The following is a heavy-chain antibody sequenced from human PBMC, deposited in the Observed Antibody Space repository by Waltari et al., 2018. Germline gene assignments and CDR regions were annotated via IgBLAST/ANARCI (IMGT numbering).Heavy chain of an antibody. Sequence: EVQLLESGGGLVQPGGSLRLSCAASGFTFSSYAINWVRQAPGAGLEGGSAISVSDGTYYADSVKGRFTISRDTSKNTLDLQMSSLRAEDAALYYCASPFYNWDDPLNSWGQGTLVTVSS. CDR2: ISVSDGT. J-gene: IGHJ4*02. D-gene: IGHD1-20*01. V-gene: IGHV3-23*01. CDR3: ASPFYNWDDPLNS. CDR1: GFTFSSYA.